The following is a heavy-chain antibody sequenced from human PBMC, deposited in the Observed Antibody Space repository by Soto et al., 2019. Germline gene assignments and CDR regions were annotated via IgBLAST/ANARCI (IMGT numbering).Heavy chain of an antibody. D-gene: IGHD6-6*01. V-gene: IGHV3-23*01. J-gene: IGHJ4*02. CDR1: GFTFSSYA. CDR2: ISGSGGST. CDR3: AKVERSIAARQRVFDY. Sequence: GGSLRLSCAASGFTFSSYAMSWVRQAPGKGLEWVSAISGSGGSTYYADSVKGRFTISRDNSKNTLYLQMNSLRAEDTAVYYCAKVERSIAARQRVFDYWGQGTLVTVSS.